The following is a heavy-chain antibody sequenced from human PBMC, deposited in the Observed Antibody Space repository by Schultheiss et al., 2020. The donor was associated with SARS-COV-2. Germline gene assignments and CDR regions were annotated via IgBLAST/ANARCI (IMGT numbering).Heavy chain of an antibody. CDR2: IYYSGST. CDR1: GGSISSYY. V-gene: IGHV4-59*01. D-gene: IGHD3-3*01. Sequence: SETLSLTCTVSGGSISSYYWSWIRQPPGKGLEWIGYIYYSGSTNYNPSLKSRVTISVDTSKNQFSLKLSSVTAADTAVYYCARRGRLRFLEMDVWGQGTTVTVSS. J-gene: IGHJ6*02. CDR3: ARRGRLRFLEMDV.